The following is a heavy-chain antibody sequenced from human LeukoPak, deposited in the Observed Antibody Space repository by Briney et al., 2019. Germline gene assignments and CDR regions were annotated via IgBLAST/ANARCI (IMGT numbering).Heavy chain of an antibody. CDR3: AKEERSGGSLPGKGAVAYYHYYMDV. D-gene: IGHD2-15*01. CDR2: IWYDGSNK. V-gene: IGHV3-33*06. CDR1: GFTFSSYG. Sequence: GRSLRLSCAASGFTFSSYGMHWVRQAPGKGLEWVAVIWYDGSNKYYADSVKGRFTISRDNSKNTLYLQMNSLRAEDTAVYYCAKEERSGGSLPGKGAVAYYHYYMDVWGKGTTVTVSS. J-gene: IGHJ6*03.